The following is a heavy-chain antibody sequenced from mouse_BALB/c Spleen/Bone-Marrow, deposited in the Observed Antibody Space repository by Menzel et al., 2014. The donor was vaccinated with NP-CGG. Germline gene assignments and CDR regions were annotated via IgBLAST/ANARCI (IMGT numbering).Heavy chain of an antibody. V-gene: IGHV2-9*02. D-gene: IGHD1-1*01. CDR1: GFSLTSYG. J-gene: IGHJ4*01. Sequence: VMLVESGPGLVAPSQSLSITCTVSGFSLTSYGVHWVRQPPGKGLEWLGVIWAGGSTNYNPALMSRLSISKDNSKSQVFLKMNSLQTDDTAMYYCARDYYGSLYAMDYWGQGTSVTVSS. CDR3: ARDYYGSLYAMDY. CDR2: IWAGGST.